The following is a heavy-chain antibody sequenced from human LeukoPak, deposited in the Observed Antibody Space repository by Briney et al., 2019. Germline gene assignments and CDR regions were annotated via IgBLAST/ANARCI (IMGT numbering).Heavy chain of an antibody. Sequence: ASVKVSCKASGSFTGEYVHWVRQAPGQGLEWLGWINPDTGGTNFAQKFQGRVTMAGDTSISTAYMELSRLTSDDTAVYYCARSPYDSGSYVSVPWGQGTQVNVSS. CDR3: ARSPYDSGSYVSVP. D-gene: IGHD3-10*01. CDR1: GSFTGEY. CDR2: INPDTGGT. V-gene: IGHV1-2*02. J-gene: IGHJ5*02.